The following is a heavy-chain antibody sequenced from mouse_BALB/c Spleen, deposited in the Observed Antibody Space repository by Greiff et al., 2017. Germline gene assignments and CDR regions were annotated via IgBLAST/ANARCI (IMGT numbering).Heavy chain of an antibody. CDR3: ARDGNDAMDY. D-gene: IGHD2-1*01. V-gene: IGHV1-7*01. CDR2: INPSTGYT. J-gene: IGHJ4*01. CDR1: GYTFTSYW. Sequence: QVQLQQSGAELAKPGASVKMSCKASGYTFTSYWMHWVKQRPGQGLEWIGYINPSTGYTEYNQKFKDKATLTADKSSSTAYMQLSSLTSEDSAVYYCARDGNDAMDYWGQGTSVTVSS.